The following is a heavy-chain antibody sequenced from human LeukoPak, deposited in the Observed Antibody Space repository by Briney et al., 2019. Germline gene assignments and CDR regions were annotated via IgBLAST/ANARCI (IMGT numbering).Heavy chain of an antibody. J-gene: IGHJ5*02. CDR3: ATSYMARGVIGWFDP. CDR2: IYYSGST. Sequence: SETLSLTCTVSGGSISSHYWSWIRQPPGKGLEWIGYIYYSGSTNYNPSLKSRVTISVDTSKNQFSLKLSSVTAADTAVYYCATSYMARGVIGWFDPWGQGTLVTVSS. D-gene: IGHD3-10*01. CDR1: GGSISSHY. V-gene: IGHV4-59*11.